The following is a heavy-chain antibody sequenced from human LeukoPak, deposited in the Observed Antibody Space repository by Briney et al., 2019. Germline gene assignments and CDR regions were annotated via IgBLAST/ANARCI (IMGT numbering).Heavy chain of an antibody. D-gene: IGHD2-15*01. CDR2: IKSKTDGGTT. Sequence: GGSLRLSCAASGFTFSNAWMSWVRQAPGKGLEWVGRIKSKTDGGTTDYAAPVKGRFTISRDDSKNTLYLQMNSLRAEDTAVYYCARAVVAIDYWGQGTLVTVSS. V-gene: IGHV3-15*01. J-gene: IGHJ4*02. CDR3: ARAVVAIDY. CDR1: GFTFSNAW.